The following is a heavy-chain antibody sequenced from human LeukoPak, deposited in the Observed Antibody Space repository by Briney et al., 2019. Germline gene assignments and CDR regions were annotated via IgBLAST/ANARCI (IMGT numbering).Heavy chain of an antibody. D-gene: IGHD3-22*01. CDR2: ISGSDNST. Sequence: GGSLRLSCAASGFSFTNSAMSWVRQAPGKGLEWVSTISGSDNSTYHAGSVKGRFTISRDNSKNTLYLQMNSLRAEDTAVYYCARDSGYAFDIWGQGTMVTVSS. CDR3: ARDSGYAFDI. CDR1: GFSFTNSA. J-gene: IGHJ3*02. V-gene: IGHV3-23*01.